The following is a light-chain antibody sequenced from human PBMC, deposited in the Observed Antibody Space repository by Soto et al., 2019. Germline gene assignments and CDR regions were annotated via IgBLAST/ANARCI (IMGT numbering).Light chain of an antibody. CDR2: GAS. CDR1: QNIKSNY. CDR3: QQYGTSLRGT. J-gene: IGKJ1*01. V-gene: IGKV3-20*01. Sequence: ESVLTQSPGTLSLSPGERATLSCRASQNIKSNYLAWYRQNPGQAPRLPIYGASNRAAGVPDRFSGSGSGTDFTLTITRLEPEDFAVYYCQQYGTSLRGTFGQGTKVEIK.